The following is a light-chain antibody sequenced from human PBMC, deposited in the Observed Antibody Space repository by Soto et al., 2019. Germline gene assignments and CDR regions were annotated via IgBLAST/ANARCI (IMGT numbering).Light chain of an antibody. CDR2: GAS. J-gene: IGKJ1*01. Sequence: EIVLTQSPGTLSLSPGERATLSCRASQSVSSSYLAWYQRKPGQAPRLLIYGASSRATGIPDRFSGSGSGTDFTLTISRLEPEDFAMYYCQQYGSSRWTFAQGTKVDI. CDR3: QQYGSSRWT. V-gene: IGKV3-20*01. CDR1: QSVSSSY.